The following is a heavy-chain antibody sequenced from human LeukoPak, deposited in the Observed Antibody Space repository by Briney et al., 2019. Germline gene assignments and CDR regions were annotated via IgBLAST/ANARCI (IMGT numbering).Heavy chain of an antibody. CDR3: ARDSGYSGYSDY. Sequence: GGSLRLSCAASGFTFSSYEINWVRQAPGKGLEWISYISSGGSIFYNADSVKGRFTISRDNAKNSLNLQMNSLGAEDTAVYYCARDSGYSGYSDYWGQGTLVTVSS. CDR1: GFTFSSYE. D-gene: IGHD5-12*01. V-gene: IGHV3-48*03. CDR2: ISSGGSIF. J-gene: IGHJ4*02.